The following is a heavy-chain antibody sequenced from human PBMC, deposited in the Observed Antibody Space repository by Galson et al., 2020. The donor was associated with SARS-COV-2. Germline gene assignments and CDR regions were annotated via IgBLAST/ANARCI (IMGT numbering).Heavy chain of an antibody. Sequence: ASETLSLTCTVSGGSISSSSYYWGWIRQPPGKGLEWIGSIYYSGSTYYNPSLKSRVTISVDTSKNQFSLKLSSVTAADTAVYYCARLCIAVAGGCDDYWGQGTLVTVSS. V-gene: IGHV4-39*01. J-gene: IGHJ4*02. CDR3: ARLCIAVAGGCDDY. CDR2: IYYSGST. D-gene: IGHD6-19*01. CDR1: GGSISSSSYY.